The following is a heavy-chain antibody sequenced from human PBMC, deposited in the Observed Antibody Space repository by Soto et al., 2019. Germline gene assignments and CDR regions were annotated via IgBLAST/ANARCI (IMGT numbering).Heavy chain of an antibody. J-gene: IGHJ4*02. CDR2: IIPILGIA. CDR1: GGTFSSYT. D-gene: IGHD3-10*01. CDR3: ARETGITMVRGVREDY. V-gene: IGHV1-69*08. Sequence: QVQLVQSGAEVKKPGSSVKVSCKASGGTFSSYTISWVRQAPGQGLEWMGRIIPILGIANYAQKFQGRVTITADKSTSTAYMELSSLRSEDTAVYYCARETGITMVRGVREDYWGQGTLVTVSS.